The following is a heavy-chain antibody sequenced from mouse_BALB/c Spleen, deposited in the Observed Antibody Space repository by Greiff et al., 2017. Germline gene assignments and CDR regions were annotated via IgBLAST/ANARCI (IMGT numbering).Heavy chain of an antibody. D-gene: IGHD2-1*01. J-gene: IGHJ3*01. V-gene: IGHV1-55*01. CDR2: IYPGSGST. CDR3: ARGGNYAWFAY. Sequence: QVQLQQPGAELVKPGTSVKLSCKASGYNFTSFWINWVKLRPGQGLEWIGDIYPGSGSTNYNEKFKSKATLTVDTSSSTAYMQLSSLASEDSALYYCARGGNYAWFAYWGQGTLVTVSA. CDR1: GYNFTSFW.